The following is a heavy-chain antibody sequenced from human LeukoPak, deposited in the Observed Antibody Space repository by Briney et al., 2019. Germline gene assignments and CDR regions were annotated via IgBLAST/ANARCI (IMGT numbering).Heavy chain of an antibody. V-gene: IGHV4-59*01. CDR2: IYYSGST. CDR3: ARSVSQNYGDCYENWFDP. J-gene: IGHJ5*02. Sequence: PSETLSLTCTVSGGSISSYYWSWIRQPPGKGLEWIGYIYYSGSTNYNPSLKSRVTISVDTSKNQFSLKLSSVTAADTAVYYCARSVSQNYGDCYENWFDPWGQGTLVTVSS. D-gene: IGHD4-17*01. CDR1: GGSISSYY.